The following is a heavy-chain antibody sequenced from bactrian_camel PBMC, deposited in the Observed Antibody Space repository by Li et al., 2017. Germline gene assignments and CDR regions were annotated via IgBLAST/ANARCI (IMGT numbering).Heavy chain of an antibody. Sequence: VQLVESGGGSVQTGGSLRLSCVASLSNISRRCWGWFRQAPGKEREGVAGLARGGGTTYADSVKGRFAISQDGAKNTLYLQMNNLQVEDTDVYYCATTHTPSTSYEGQGTQVTVS. V-gene: IGHV3S53*01. CDR1: LSNISRRC. CDR2: LARGGGT. D-gene: IGHD2*01. J-gene: IGHJ4*01.